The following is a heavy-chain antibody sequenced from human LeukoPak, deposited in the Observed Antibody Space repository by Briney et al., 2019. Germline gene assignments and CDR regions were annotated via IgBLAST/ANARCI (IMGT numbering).Heavy chain of an antibody. Sequence: PSETLSLTCTVSGASITSYYWSWIRQPPGKGLEWAGYIFYSGSTNYNPSLKNRVTISIDTSRNLVSLRLSSVTAADTAVYYCARHSPVGYSNAWYYFDYWDQGTPVTVSS. J-gene: IGHJ4*02. D-gene: IGHD1-26*01. CDR3: ARHSPVGYSNAWYYFDY. CDR2: IFYSGST. V-gene: IGHV4-59*08. CDR1: GASITSYY.